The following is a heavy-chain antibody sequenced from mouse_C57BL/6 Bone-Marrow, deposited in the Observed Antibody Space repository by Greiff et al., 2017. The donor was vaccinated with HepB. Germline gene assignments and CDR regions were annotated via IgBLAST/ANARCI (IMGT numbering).Heavy chain of an antibody. J-gene: IGHJ3*01. D-gene: IGHD3-3*01. Sequence: EVHLVESGGGLVKPGGSLKLSCAASGFTFSSYAMSWVRQTPEKRLEWVATISDGGSYTYYPDNVKGRFTISRDNAKNNLYLQMSHLKSEDTAMYYCARDREGGFAYWGQGTLVTVSA. V-gene: IGHV5-4*01. CDR2: ISDGGSYT. CDR3: ARDREGGFAY. CDR1: GFTFSSYA.